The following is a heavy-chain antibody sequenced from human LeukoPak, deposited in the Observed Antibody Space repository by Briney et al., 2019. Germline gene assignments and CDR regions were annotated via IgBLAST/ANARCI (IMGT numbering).Heavy chain of an antibody. CDR3: AKEGSVGAHQGPH. J-gene: IGHJ4*02. CDR1: GFGFSTYD. D-gene: IGHD1-26*01. CDR2: VGNYGDA. V-gene: IGHV3-13*01. Sequence: PGGSLRLSCTASGFGFSTYDMHWVRQVTGKGLEWVAGVGNYGDASYPAAVKGRFSISRDNSKNTLDLQMNSLRAEDTAVYYCAKEGSVGAHQGPHWGQGTLVTVSS.